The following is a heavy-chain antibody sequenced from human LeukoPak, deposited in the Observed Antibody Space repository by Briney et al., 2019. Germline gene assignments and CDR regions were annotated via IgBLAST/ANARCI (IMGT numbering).Heavy chain of an antibody. CDR3: ARPAGRDYYDSSGYVLY. J-gene: IGHJ4*02. Sequence: GASVKVSCKASGYTXTSYSINWVRQAPGQGLEWMGRISAYNGNTDYAQKFQGRVTVTTDTSTSTAYMELRSLRLDDTAVYYCARPAGRDYYDSSGYVLYWGQGTRVTVSS. CDR1: GYTXTSYS. V-gene: IGHV1-18*01. CDR2: ISAYNGNT. D-gene: IGHD3-22*01.